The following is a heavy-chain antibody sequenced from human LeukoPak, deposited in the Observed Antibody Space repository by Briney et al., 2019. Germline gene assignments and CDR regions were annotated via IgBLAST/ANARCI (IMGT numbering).Heavy chain of an antibody. D-gene: IGHD2-21*02. V-gene: IGHV1-2*02. CDR2: VNPNSGGT. CDR1: GFTFTGYY. Sequence: ASVKVSCKASGFTFTGYYIHWVRQAPGQGLEWMGWVNPNSGGTNYAQMFQGRVTMTRDTSINTAYMELSGLRSDDTAVYYCAKDMEVTGSHFDYWGQGTLVTVSS. J-gene: IGHJ4*02. CDR3: AKDMEVTGSHFDY.